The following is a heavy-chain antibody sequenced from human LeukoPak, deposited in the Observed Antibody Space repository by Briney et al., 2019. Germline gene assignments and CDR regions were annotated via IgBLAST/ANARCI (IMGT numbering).Heavy chain of an antibody. Sequence: PSETLSLTCTVSGGSISSGSYYWSWIRQPAGKGLEWIGRIYTSGGTNYNPSLKSRVTISVDTSKNQFSLKLSSVTAADTAVYYCARTQWVVRAPYYYMDVWGKGTTVTVSS. V-gene: IGHV4-61*02. J-gene: IGHJ6*03. CDR1: GGSISSGSYY. CDR3: ARTQWVVRAPYYYMDV. D-gene: IGHD6-19*01. CDR2: IYTSGGT.